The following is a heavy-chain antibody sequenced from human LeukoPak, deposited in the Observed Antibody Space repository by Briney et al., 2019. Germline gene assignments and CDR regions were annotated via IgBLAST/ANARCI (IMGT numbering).Heavy chain of an antibody. V-gene: IGHV3-23*01. D-gene: IGHD3-22*01. CDR2: ISGSGGST. J-gene: IGHJ4*02. CDR1: GFTFSSYA. Sequence: GGSLRLSCAASGFTFSSYAMSWVRQAPGKGLEWVSAISGSGGSTYYADSVKGRFTISRDNSKNTLYLQMNSLRAEDTAVYYCAKDRRTTMIVVVPRCYFDYWGQGTLVTVSS. CDR3: AKDRRTTMIVVVPRCYFDY.